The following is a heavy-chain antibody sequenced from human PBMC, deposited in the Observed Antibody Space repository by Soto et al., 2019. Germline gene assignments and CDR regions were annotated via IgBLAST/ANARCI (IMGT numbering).Heavy chain of an antibody. CDR3: AREAPGRVRGVSAFDI. CDR1: GGSISSGDYY. CDR2: IYYSGST. J-gene: IGHJ3*02. V-gene: IGHV4-30-4*01. Sequence: SETLSLTCTVSGGSISSGDYYWSWIRQPPGKGLEWIGYIYYSGSTYYNPSLKSRVTISVDTSKNQFSLKLSSVTAADTAVYYCAREAPGRVRGVSAFDIWGQGTMVTVS. D-gene: IGHD3-10*01.